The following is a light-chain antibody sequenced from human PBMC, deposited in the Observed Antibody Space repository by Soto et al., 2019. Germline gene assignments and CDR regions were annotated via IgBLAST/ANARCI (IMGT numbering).Light chain of an antibody. CDR2: DAS. CDR3: QQYNRYWT. V-gene: IGKV1-5*01. CDR1: QSISSW. Sequence: DIQMTQSPSTLSASVGDRVTITCRASQSISSWLAWYQQKPGKAPKLMIYDASSLESGVPSRFSGSGSGTEFTLSISSLQPDDVATYYCQQYNRYWTFGQGTKVEIK. J-gene: IGKJ1*01.